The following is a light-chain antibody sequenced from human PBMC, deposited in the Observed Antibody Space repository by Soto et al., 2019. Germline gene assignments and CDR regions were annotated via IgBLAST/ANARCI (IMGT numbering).Light chain of an antibody. J-gene: IGKJ4*01. CDR1: QSVSSSY. CDR2: GAS. V-gene: IGKV3-20*01. Sequence: EIVLTQSPGTLSLSPGERATLSCRASQSVSSSYLAWYQQKPGQAPRLLIYGASSRATGIPDRFSRSGSGTDFTLTISRLEPEDFAVYYWQQYGSSPLAFGGGTKVEIK. CDR3: QQYGSSPLA.